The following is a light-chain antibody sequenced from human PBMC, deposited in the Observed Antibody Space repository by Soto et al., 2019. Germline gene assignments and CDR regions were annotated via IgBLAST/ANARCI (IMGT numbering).Light chain of an antibody. CDR3: QQSYSTPWT. V-gene: IGKV1-39*01. CDR1: QSISSY. CDR2: AAS. Sequence: DIQMTQSPSSLSASVGDRVTITCRASQSISSYLNWYQQKPGKAPKLLISAASSLPSGVPSRFSGSGSGTDFTLTISSLQPEDFATYYCQQSYSTPWTFGQGTKVEIK. J-gene: IGKJ1*01.